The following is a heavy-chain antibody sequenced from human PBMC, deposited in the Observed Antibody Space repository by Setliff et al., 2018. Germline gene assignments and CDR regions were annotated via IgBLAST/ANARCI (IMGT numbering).Heavy chain of an antibody. CDR3: GRGFSRIEGWGNWFDP. CDR2: IYDSGSS. J-gene: IGHJ5*02. D-gene: IGHD2-15*01. Sequence: SETLSLTCTVSGGSVSNSGFFWGWLRQAPGKGLEWIGNIYDSGSSNYNSSLKSRLIITRDTSKNQISLKLTSVTAADTAVYYCGRGFSRIEGWGNWFDPWGQGILVTAPQ. CDR1: GGSVSNSGFF. V-gene: IGHV4-39*01.